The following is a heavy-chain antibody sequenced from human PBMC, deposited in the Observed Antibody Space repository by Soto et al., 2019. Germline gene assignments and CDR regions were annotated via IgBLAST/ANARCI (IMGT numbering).Heavy chain of an antibody. CDR3: AKTSGYSSGWSGDYYYGMDV. J-gene: IGHJ6*02. Sequence: GGSLRLSCAASGFTFSSYAMSWVRQAPGQGLEWDSAISGSGGSTYYADSAKGRFTISRDNSKNTLYLQMNSLRAEDTAVYYCAKTSGYSSGWSGDYYYGMDVWGQGTTVTVSS. CDR1: GFTFSSYA. CDR2: ISGSGGST. D-gene: IGHD6-19*01. V-gene: IGHV3-23*01.